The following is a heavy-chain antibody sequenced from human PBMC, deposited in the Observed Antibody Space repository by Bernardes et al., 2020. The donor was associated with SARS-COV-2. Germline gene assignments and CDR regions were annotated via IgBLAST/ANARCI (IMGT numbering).Heavy chain of an antibody. CDR1: GYTLTELS. D-gene: IGHD5-18*01. Sequence: ASVKVSCKVSGYTLTELSLYWVRQAPGKGLEWMGGFDPEDGETIHAQKFQGRVTMTEDTSTDKAHMELSSLRSEDTAVYYCATGAAMARGGWFDPWGQGALVTVSS. CDR3: ATGAAMARGGWFDP. CDR2: FDPEDGET. V-gene: IGHV1-24*01. J-gene: IGHJ5*02.